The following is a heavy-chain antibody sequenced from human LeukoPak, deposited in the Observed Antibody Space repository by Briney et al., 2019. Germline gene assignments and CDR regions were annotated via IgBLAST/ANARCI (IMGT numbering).Heavy chain of an antibody. CDR3: ARRAGAYSHPYDY. Sequence: SETLSLTCAVYGGSFSGYYWSWICQPPGKGLEWIGEINHSGSTNYNPSLKSRVTILVDTSKNQFSLKLSSVTAADTAVYYCARRAGAYSHPYDYWGQGTLVTVSS. V-gene: IGHV4-34*01. CDR1: GGSFSGYY. J-gene: IGHJ4*02. D-gene: IGHD4/OR15-4a*01. CDR2: INHSGST.